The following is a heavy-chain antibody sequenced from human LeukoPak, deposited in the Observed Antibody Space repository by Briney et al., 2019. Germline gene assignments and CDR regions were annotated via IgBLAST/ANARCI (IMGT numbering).Heavy chain of an antibody. CDR2: IYCSGTT. J-gene: IGHJ4*02. CDR1: GGSISSYY. Sequence: TSETLSLTCTVSGGSISSYYWSWIRQPPGKGLEWIGYIYCSGTTNYNPSLKSRVTISVDTSKNQFSLKLSSVTAADTAVYYCARGVYIAAAQHGYWGQGTLVTVSS. CDR3: ARGVYIAAAQHGY. D-gene: IGHD6-13*01. V-gene: IGHV4-59*01.